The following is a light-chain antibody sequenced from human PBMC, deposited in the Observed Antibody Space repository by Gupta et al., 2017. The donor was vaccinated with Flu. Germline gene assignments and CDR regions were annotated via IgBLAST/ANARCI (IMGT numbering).Light chain of an antibody. CDR3: GTWDSILNSGV. J-gene: IGLJ3*02. CDR1: SPIIGSTY. V-gene: IGLV1-51*02. Sequence: SLFSQSHSVSAAAGQMVTIASSRSSPIIGSTYVCWYQHLPGTAPKLLNYEINERPAGIPDRFAGSKAGTSATLGITGLHTGDEADYYYGTWDSILNSGVFGGGTKLTVL. CDR2: EIN.